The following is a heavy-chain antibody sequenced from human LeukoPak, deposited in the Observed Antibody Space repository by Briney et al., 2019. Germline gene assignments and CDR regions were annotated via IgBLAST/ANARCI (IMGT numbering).Heavy chain of an antibody. CDR1: GGSISSYY. V-gene: IGHV4-59*01. D-gene: IGHD5-24*01. CDR3: ARHRWLQPFDY. J-gene: IGHJ4*02. Sequence: SETLSLTCTVSGGSISSYYWSWIRQPPGKGLEWIGYIYYTGSTNYNTSLNCRVTISVDTSKNQFSLKLSSVTAADTAVYYCARHRWLQPFDYWGQGTLVTVSS. CDR2: IYYTGST.